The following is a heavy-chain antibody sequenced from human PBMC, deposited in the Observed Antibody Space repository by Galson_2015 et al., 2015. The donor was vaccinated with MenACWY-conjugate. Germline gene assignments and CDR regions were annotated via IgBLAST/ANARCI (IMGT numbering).Heavy chain of an antibody. CDR1: GFPFSTYA. CDR3: VREFFAGGGRTLDV. V-gene: IGHV3-23*01. D-gene: IGHD3-16*01. Sequence: SLRLSCAASGFPFSTYAMNWVRQAPGKGLESVSQISGNGDSTYYADSVEGRFSISRDNSKNTVYLQMNSLRAEDTAVYYCVREFFAGGGRTLDVWGQGTTVIVSS. CDR2: ISGNGDST. J-gene: IGHJ6*02.